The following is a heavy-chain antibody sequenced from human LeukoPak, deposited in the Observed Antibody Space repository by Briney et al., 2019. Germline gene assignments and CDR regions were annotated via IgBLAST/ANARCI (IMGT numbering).Heavy chain of an antibody. CDR1: GGTFSSYA. V-gene: IGHV1-69*01. CDR3: ARDHCSSTSCYASLDYYYGMDV. Sequence: GASVKVSCKASGGTFSSYAISWVRQAPGQGLEWMGGIIPIFGTANYAQKFQGRVTITADESTSTAYMELSSLRSEDTALYYCARDHCSSTSCYASLDYYYGMDVWGQGTTVTVSS. D-gene: IGHD2-2*01. CDR2: IIPIFGTA. J-gene: IGHJ6*02.